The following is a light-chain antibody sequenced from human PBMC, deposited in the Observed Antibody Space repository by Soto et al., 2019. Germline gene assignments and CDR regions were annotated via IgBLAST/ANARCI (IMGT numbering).Light chain of an antibody. CDR3: QQSYSAPLT. J-gene: IGKJ4*01. CDR2: AAS. CDR1: QSISSY. V-gene: IGKV1-39*01. Sequence: DIQMTQSPSSLSASVGDRVTITCLASQSISSYLNWYQQNPGKAPKLLIYAASSLQSGVPSRFSGSGSVTDFTPTISSLQPEDFATYYCQQSYSAPLTFGGGTKVEIK.